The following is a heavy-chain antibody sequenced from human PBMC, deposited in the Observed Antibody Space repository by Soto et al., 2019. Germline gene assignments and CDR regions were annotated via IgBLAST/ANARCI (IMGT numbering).Heavy chain of an antibody. CDR1: GYSFTSYW. CDR3: ARSTDIVLMVYAFDY. CDR2: IYPGDSDT. Sequence: PGESLKISCKGSGYSFTSYWIGWVRQMPGKGLEWMGIIYPGDSDTRYSPSFQGQVTISADKSISTAYLQWSSLKASDTAMYYCARSTDIVLMVYAFDYWGQGTLVTVSS. J-gene: IGHJ4*02. V-gene: IGHV5-51*01. D-gene: IGHD2-8*01.